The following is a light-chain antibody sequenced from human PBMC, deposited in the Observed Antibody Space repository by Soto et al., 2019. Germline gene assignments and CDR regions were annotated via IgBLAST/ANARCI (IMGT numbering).Light chain of an antibody. CDR2: EVS. V-gene: IGLV2-14*01. CDR3: SSYTSSSVVV. J-gene: IGLJ2*01. CDR1: SSDVGGYNY. Sequence: HSVLTQPASVSGSPGQSITISCTGTSSDVGGYNYVSWYQQHPGKAPKLMIYEVSNRPSGVSNRFSGSKSGNTASLTISGLQAEDEADYYYSSYTSSSVVVFGGGTKLTGL.